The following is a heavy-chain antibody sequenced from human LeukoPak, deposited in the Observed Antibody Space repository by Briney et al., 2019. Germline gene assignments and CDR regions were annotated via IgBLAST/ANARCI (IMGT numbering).Heavy chain of an antibody. V-gene: IGHV4-39*01. J-gene: IGHJ4*02. CDR2: IYYSGST. Sequence: PSETLSLTCTVSGGSISSSSYYWGWIRQPPGKGLEWIGSIYYSGSTYYNPSLKSRVTISVDTSKNQFSLKLSSVTAADTAVYYCAMMYYYDSSGYPLFDYWGQGTLVTVSS. CDR1: GGSISSSSYY. CDR3: AMMYYYDSSGYPLFDY. D-gene: IGHD3-22*01.